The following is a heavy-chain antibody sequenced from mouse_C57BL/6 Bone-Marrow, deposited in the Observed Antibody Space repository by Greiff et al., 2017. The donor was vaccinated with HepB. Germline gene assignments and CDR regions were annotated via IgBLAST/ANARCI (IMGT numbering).Heavy chain of an antibody. CDR2: IYPSDSEN. CDR3: AISDGSSHFDY. J-gene: IGHJ2*01. D-gene: IGHD1-1*01. V-gene: IGHV1-61*01. CDR1: GYTFTSYW. Sequence: QVQLQQPGAELVRPGSSVKLSCKASGYTFTSYWMDWVKQRPGQGLEWIGNIYPSDSENHYNQKFKDKATLTVDKSSSTAYMQLSSLTSEDSAVYYCAISDGSSHFDYWGQGTTLTVSS.